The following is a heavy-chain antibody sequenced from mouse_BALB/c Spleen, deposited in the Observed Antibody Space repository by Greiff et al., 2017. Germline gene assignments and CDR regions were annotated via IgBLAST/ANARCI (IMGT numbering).Heavy chain of an antibody. CDR1: GFTFSSYA. V-gene: IGHV5-9-4*01. J-gene: IGHJ1*01. CDR3: AREEYGNPSYWYFDV. D-gene: IGHD2-10*02. Sequence: EVKVVESGGGLVKPGGSLKLSCAASGFTFSSYAMSWVRQSPEKRLEWVAEISSGGSYTYYPDTVTGRFTISRDNAKNTLYLEMSSLRSEDTAMYYCAREEYGNPSYWYFDVWGAGTTVTVSS. CDR2: ISSGGSYT.